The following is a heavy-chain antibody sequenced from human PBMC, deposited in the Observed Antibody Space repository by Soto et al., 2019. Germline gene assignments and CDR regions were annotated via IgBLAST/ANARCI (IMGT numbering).Heavy chain of an antibody. Sequence: SETLSLTCTVSGGSISSYYWSWIRQPPGKGLEWFGYIYYSGSTNYNPSLKSRVTISVATSKNQFSLKLSSVTAADTAVYYCASLKLSGSYYFDYWGQGTLVTVSS. CDR3: ASLKLSGSYYFDY. CDR1: GGSISSYY. CDR2: IYYSGST. J-gene: IGHJ4*02. D-gene: IGHD3-22*01. V-gene: IGHV4-59*08.